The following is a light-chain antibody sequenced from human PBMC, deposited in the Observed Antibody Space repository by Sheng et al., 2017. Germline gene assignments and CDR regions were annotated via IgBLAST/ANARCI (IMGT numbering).Light chain of an antibody. CDR2: GAS. CDR3: QQYDSYPGT. J-gene: IGKJ1*01. Sequence: TQSPGTLSLSPGERATLSCRASQSIAISFLAWYQQKPGKAPKSLIYGASILQSGVPSKFSGSGFGTDFTLTINSLQPEDFATYYCQQYDSYPGTFGQGTKVEIK. CDR1: QSIAISF. V-gene: IGKV1D-16*01.